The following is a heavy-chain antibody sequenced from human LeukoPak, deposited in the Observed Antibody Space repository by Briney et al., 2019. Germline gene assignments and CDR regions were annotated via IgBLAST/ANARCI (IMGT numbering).Heavy chain of an antibody. CDR3: ARVPLYGSGSYRWFDP. Sequence: SETLSLTCTVAGGSISSYYWSWIRKPPGKGLEWIGYIYYSGSTNYNPSLKSRVTISVDTSKNQFSLKLSSVTAADTAVYYCARVPLYGSGSYRWFDPWGQGTLVTVSS. CDR2: IYYSGST. V-gene: IGHV4-59*01. D-gene: IGHD3-10*01. J-gene: IGHJ5*02. CDR1: GGSISSYY.